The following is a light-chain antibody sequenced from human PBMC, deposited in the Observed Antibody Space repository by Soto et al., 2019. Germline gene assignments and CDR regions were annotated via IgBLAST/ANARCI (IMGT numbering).Light chain of an antibody. CDR1: QDISNS. V-gene: IGKV1-33*01. Sequence: DIQMTQSPSSLSASVGDRVTITCQASQDISNSLSWYQQKPGKAPKLLITDAATLEAGVTSRFSGSGSRTDFTFTIISLQPEDIANYFCLQHDTVPTFGLGTKLEVK. CDR3: LQHDTVPT. J-gene: IGKJ2*01. CDR2: DAA.